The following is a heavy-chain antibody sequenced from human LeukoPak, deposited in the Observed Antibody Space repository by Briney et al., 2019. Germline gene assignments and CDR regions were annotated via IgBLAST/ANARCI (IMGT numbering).Heavy chain of an antibody. CDR2: INHSGST. V-gene: IGHV4-34*01. D-gene: IGHD2-2*01. Sequence: SETLPLTCAVYGGSFSGYYWSWIRQPPGKGLEWIGEINHSGSTNYNPSLKSRVTISVDTSKNQFSLKLSSVTAADTAVYYCARAVSVGVPAAMLDYWGQGTLVTVSS. CDR1: GGSFSGYY. J-gene: IGHJ4*02. CDR3: ARAVSVGVPAAMLDY.